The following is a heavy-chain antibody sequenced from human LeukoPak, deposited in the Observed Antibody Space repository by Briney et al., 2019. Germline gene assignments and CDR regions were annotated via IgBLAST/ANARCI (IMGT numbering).Heavy chain of an antibody. CDR2: IKQDGSEK. J-gene: IGHJ4*02. Sequence: AGGSLRLSCAASGFTFSSYWMSWVRQAPGKGLEWVANIKQDGSEKYYVDSVKGRFTISRDNAKNSLYLQMNSLGAEDTAVYYCARRRYSSGYYKYFDYWGQGTLVIVSS. CDR3: ARRRYSSGYYKYFDY. CDR1: GFTFSSYW. V-gene: IGHV3-7*01. D-gene: IGHD3-22*01.